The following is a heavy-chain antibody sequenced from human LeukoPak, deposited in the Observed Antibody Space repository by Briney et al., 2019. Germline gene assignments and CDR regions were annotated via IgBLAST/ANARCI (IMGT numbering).Heavy chain of an antibody. V-gene: IGHV3-30*04. D-gene: IGHD2-2*01. Sequence: PGGSLRLSCAASGFTFSSYAMNWVRQAPGKGLEWVAVISYDGSNKYYADSVKGRFTISRDNSKNTLYLQMNSLRAEDTAVYYCARDTGYCSSTSCRLYYYGMDVWGQGTTVTVSS. CDR2: ISYDGSNK. J-gene: IGHJ6*02. CDR1: GFTFSSYA. CDR3: ARDTGYCSSTSCRLYYYGMDV.